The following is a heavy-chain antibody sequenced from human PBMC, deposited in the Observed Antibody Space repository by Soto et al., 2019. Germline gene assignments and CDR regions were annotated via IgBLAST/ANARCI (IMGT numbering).Heavy chain of an antibody. CDR1: GFTFSEYA. V-gene: IGHV3-23*01. CDR3: ARGDRGGSGSPASYYFSGLDV. J-gene: IGHJ6*02. Sequence: EVKVLESGGDLVQPGGSLRLSCVASGFTFSEYAMTWVRQAPGKGLDWVSSVSANGDITYYADSVKGRFTISRDNSNNTLLVQMHSLRAEDTALYYCARGDRGGSGSPASYYFSGLDVWGQGTTVIVSS. CDR2: VSANGDIT. D-gene: IGHD3-10*01.